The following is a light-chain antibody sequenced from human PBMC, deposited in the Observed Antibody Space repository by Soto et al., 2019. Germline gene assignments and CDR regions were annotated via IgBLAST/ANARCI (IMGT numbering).Light chain of an antibody. V-gene: IGLV2-14*01. CDR2: DVT. CDR3: SSYTSSSTLV. Sequence: QSALTRPASVSGSPGQSITISCTGTSSDVGGYNYVSWYQQHPGKAPKLMIYDVTNRPSGVSNRFSGSKSGNTASLTISRLQAEDEDDYYCSSYTSSSTLVFGTGTSSPS. CDR1: SSDVGGYNY. J-gene: IGLJ1*01.